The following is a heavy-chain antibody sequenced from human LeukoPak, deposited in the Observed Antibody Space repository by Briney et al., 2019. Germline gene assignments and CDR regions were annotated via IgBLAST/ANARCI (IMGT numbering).Heavy chain of an antibody. J-gene: IGHJ4*02. Sequence: ASVKVSCKTSGDTFSGSYIHRLRQAPGQGLEWMGWINPNTGGTTYAQRFHGRVTMTRDSSISTAYMELSTLRSDDTAVYSCARGRSGDSVGPGGCFDLWGQGTLVTVSS. CDR2: INPNTGGT. D-gene: IGHD5/OR15-5a*01. CDR3: ARGRSGDSVGPGGCFDL. CDR1: GDTFSGSY. V-gene: IGHV1-2*02.